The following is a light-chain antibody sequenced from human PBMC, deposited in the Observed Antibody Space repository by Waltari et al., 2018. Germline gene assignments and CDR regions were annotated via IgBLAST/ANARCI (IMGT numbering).Light chain of an antibody. J-gene: IGLJ3*02. CDR3: SSYAGSNTLEV. CDR2: DVS. CDR1: SNDVGGFNY. Sequence: QSALTQPASVSGSPGQSITISCTGTSNDVGGFNYVSWYQQHPGKAPKLMIYDVSNRPAVVSKRFSGSKSGNTASLTISGLQAEDEADYYCSSYAGSNTLEVFGGGTKLTVL. V-gene: IGLV2-14*03.